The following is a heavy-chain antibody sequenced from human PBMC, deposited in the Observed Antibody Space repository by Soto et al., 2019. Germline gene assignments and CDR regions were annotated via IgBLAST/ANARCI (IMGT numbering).Heavy chain of an antibody. D-gene: IGHD1-26*01. CDR2: IKEDGSEK. CDR1: GFTFSTYW. CDR3: ARGGRRSGSYADAFDI. V-gene: IGHV3-7*03. Sequence: PGGSLRLSCAASGFTFSTYWMNWVRQAPGKGLEWVANIKEDGSEKYYVDSVKGRFTISRDNAKNSLYLQMNSLKSDDTAVYYCARGGRRSGSYADAFDIWGQGTMVTVSS. J-gene: IGHJ3*02.